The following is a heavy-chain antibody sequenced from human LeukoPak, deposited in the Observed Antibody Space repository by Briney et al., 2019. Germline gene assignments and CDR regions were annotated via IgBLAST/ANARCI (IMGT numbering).Heavy chain of an antibody. CDR2: IYSGGST. CDR3: ARGEGSGWFSRMGFDP. J-gene: IGHJ5*02. V-gene: IGHV3-66*01. CDR1: GFSASSNY. Sequence: RGSRSLSSAASGFSASSNYMSWVSQAPGKGLEWVSIIYSGGSTYYADSVKGRFTISRDNSKNTLYLQMNSLRAEDTAVYFCARGEGSGWFSRMGFDPWGQGNLVTVSS. D-gene: IGHD6-19*01.